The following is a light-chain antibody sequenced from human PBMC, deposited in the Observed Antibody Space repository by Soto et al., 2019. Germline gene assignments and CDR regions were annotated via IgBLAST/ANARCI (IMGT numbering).Light chain of an antibody. CDR3: QQYNSFSTWT. Sequence: DIQMTQSPSSLSASVGDRVTITCRASQSISRYLNWYQQKPGKAPKVLIYAASSLQSGVPSRFSGSGSGTDFTLTISSLQPEDFATYYCQQYNSFSTWTFGQGTKVDIK. CDR2: AAS. CDR1: QSISRY. V-gene: IGKV1-39*01. J-gene: IGKJ1*01.